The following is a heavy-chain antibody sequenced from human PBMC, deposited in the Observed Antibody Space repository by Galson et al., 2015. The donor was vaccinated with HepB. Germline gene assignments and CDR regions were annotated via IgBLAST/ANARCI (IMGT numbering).Heavy chain of an antibody. D-gene: IGHD6-13*01. CDR2: IWYDGSKK. CDR3: ATIEDSSTGGDAFDI. V-gene: IGHV3-33*08. Sequence: SLRLSCAASGFTFSNYGMHWVRQAPGKGLEWVAVIWYDGSKKYYADSVKGRFTISRDNSKNTLYLQMHSLRVADTALYYCATIEDSSTGGDAFDIWGQGTMVTVSS. CDR1: GFTFSNYG. J-gene: IGHJ3*02.